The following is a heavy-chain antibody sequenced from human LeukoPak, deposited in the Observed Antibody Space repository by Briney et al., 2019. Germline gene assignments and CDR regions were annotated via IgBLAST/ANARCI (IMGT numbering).Heavy chain of an antibody. V-gene: IGHV1-18*04. CDR2: ISAYNGNA. Sequence: ASVKVSCKASGYTFTSYGISWVRQAPGQGLEWMGWISAYNGNANYAQKLQGRVTMTTDTSTSTAYMELRSLRSDDTAVYYCARDQRVMVRGVITTIDYWGQGTLVTVSS. CDR3: ARDQRVMVRGVITTIDY. J-gene: IGHJ4*02. D-gene: IGHD3-10*01. CDR1: GYTFTSYG.